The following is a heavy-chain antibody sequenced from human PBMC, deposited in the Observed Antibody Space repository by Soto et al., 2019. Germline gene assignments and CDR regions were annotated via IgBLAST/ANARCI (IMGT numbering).Heavy chain of an antibody. Sequence: SETLSLTCAVSGYSIASGYYWAWIRQSPGKGLEWIGSIYHAGSVYYNPSLNSRVAVSLDTSKNHFSLKLTSVTAADTAVYYCAGTFDYYGMDVWGQGTTVTVSS. CDR2: IYHAGSV. V-gene: IGHV4-38-2*01. J-gene: IGHJ6*02. D-gene: IGHD1-1*01. CDR3: AGTFDYYGMDV. CDR1: GYSIASGYY.